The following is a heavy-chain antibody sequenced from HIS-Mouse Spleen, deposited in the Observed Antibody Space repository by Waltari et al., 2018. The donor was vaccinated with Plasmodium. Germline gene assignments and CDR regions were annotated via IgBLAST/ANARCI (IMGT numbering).Heavy chain of an antibody. CDR2: IYYSGST. V-gene: IGHV4-39*01. CDR1: GGPIRSSRSY. Sequence: QLQLQESGPGLVKPSETLSLTCTVSGGPIRSSRSYLAWIRQPPGKGMEWIGSIYYSGSTYYNPSLKSRVTISVDTSKNQFSLKLSSVTAADTAVYYCASLPRVEEVTTPVYYYYGMDVWGQGTTVTVSS. CDR3: ASLPRVEEVTTPVYYYYGMDV. J-gene: IGHJ6*02. D-gene: IGHD4-4*01.